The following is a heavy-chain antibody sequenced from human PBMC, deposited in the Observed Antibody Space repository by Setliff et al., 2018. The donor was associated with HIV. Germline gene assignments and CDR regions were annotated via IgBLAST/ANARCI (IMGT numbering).Heavy chain of an antibody. Sequence: PSETLSLTCTVSGGSISSYYWSWIRQPPGKGLEWIGYIYYSGSTNYNPSLKSRVTISVDTSKNQFSLKLISVTAADTAVYYCARGDGTKYYYYYYMDVWGTGTTVTVSS. D-gene: IGHD1-1*01. CDR2: IYYSGST. V-gene: IGHV4-59*01. CDR1: GGSISSYY. CDR3: ARGDGTKYYYYYYMDV. J-gene: IGHJ6*03.